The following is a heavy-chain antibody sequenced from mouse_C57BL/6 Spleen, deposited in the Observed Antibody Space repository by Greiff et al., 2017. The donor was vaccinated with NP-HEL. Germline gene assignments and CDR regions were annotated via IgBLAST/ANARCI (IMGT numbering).Heavy chain of an antibody. CDR3: ARQIGLLMDYYAMDD. CDR2: IYPISGNT. CDR1: GYTFTSYG. J-gene: IGHJ4*01. Sequence: VQLQQSGAELARPGASVQLSCKASGYTFTSYGISWVKQRTGQGLEWIGEIYPISGNTYYNEKFKGKATLTADKSSSTEYMELRSLTSEDSAVYICARQIGLLMDYYAMDDWGKGTSVTFSS. D-gene: IGHD3-1*01. V-gene: IGHV1-81*01.